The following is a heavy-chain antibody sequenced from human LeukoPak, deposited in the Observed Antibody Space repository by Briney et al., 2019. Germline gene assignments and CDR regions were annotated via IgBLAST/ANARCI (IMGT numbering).Heavy chain of an antibody. CDR2: INREGNEK. CDR1: GFAFSDYW. J-gene: IGHJ4*02. Sequence: GGSLRLSCATFGFAFSDYWMTWVRQVPGKGLEWVANINREGNEKYYVDSVKGRFTISRDYAKNSVDLQMDSLRVEDTAVYYCARVGTWELQRVFDFWGQGTLVTVSS. CDR3: ARVGTWELQRVFDF. D-gene: IGHD1-26*01. V-gene: IGHV3-7*01.